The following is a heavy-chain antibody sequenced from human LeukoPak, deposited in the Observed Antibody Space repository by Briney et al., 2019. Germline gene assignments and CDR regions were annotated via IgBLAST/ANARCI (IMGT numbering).Heavy chain of an antibody. J-gene: IGHJ5*02. D-gene: IGHD3-10*01. CDR3: AKWFGELSGS. CDR1: GFTVSSKF. V-gene: IGHV3-53*01. CDR2: IYSGGST. Sequence: PGGSLRLSCAASGFTVSSKFMTWVRQAPGKGLEWVSVIYSGGSTYYADSVKGRFTISRDNSKNTLYLQMNSLRAEDTAVYYCAKWFGELSGSWGQRALVTVSS.